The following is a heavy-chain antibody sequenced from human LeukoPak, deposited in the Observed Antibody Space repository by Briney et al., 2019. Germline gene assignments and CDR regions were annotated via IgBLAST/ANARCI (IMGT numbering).Heavy chain of an antibody. J-gene: IGHJ4*02. D-gene: IGHD3-10*01. Sequence: TGGSLRLSCVASKFTFSIYWMSWVRQAPGKGLEWVADIKRDGSEKYYADSVKGRFTISRDNAKNSLYLQMNSLRAEDTAVYYCARDLVWYGNTVDYWGQGTLVTVSS. CDR2: IKRDGSEK. V-gene: IGHV3-7*01. CDR3: ARDLVWYGNTVDY. CDR1: KFTFSIYW.